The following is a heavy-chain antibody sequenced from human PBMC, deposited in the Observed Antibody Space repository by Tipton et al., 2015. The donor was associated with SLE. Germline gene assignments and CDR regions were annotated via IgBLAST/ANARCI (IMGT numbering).Heavy chain of an antibody. CDR3: ARGRPGYYPINWFDP. D-gene: IGHD3-22*01. Sequence: TLSLTCAVSGYSISSGYYWGWIRQPPGKGLEWIGSIYHSGSTYYNPSLKSRVTISVDTSKNQFSLKLTSVTAADTAVYYCARGRPGYYPINWFDPWGQGTLVTVSS. V-gene: IGHV4-38-2*01. CDR2: IYHSGST. J-gene: IGHJ5*02. CDR1: GYSISSGYY.